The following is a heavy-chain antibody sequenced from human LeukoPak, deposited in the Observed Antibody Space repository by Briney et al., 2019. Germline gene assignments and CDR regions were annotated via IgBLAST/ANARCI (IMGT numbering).Heavy chain of an antibody. CDR1: GFTFSSYG. J-gene: IGHJ4*02. CDR3: ANGGSSEQQLVDFDY. CDR2: ISYDGSNK. V-gene: IGHV3-30*18. D-gene: IGHD6-13*01. Sequence: QPGGSLRLSCAASGFTFSSYGMHWVRQAPGKGLEWAAVISYDGSNKYYADSVKGRFTISRDNSKNTLYLQMNSLRAEDTAVYYCANGGSSEQQLVDFDYWGQGTLVTVSS.